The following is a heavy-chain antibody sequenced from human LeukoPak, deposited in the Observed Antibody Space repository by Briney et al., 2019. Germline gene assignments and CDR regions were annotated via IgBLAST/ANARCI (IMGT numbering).Heavy chain of an antibody. CDR3: ARNVVVTAPDAFDI. CDR2: INHSGST. V-gene: IGHV4-34*01. J-gene: IGHJ3*02. CDR1: GGSFSGYY. Sequence: PSETLSLTCAVYGGSFSGYYWSWIRQPPGKGLEWIGEINHSGSTNYNPSLKSRVTISVDTSKNQFSLKLSSVTAADTAVYYCARNVVVTAPDAFDIWGQGTMVTVSS. D-gene: IGHD2-21*02.